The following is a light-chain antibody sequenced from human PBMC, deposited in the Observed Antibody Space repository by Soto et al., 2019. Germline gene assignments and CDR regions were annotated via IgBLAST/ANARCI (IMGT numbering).Light chain of an antibody. CDR1: RRGGSN. CDR3: QQYNNRTPVT. Sequence: EILSAQCLAQLSQSPEARATLSCRASRRGGSNVAWYQQQPGEAPRLLIYGASSSATGIPARFSGSGSGTEFTLTIISRLSEDFSAYYYQQYNNRTPVTFGQGTKVDIK. CDR2: GAS. V-gene: IGKV3-15*01. J-gene: IGKJ1*01.